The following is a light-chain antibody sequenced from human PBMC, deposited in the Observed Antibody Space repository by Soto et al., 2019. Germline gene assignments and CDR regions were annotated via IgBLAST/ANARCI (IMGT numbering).Light chain of an antibody. CDR3: AAWDDSLNGWV. V-gene: IGLV1-44*01. Sequence: QPVLTQPPSASGTPGQRVTISCSGSSSNIGSNHVNWYQQLPGTAPKHLIYSNDQRPSGVPDRFSGSKSGTSASLAISGLQSEDEADYYCAAWDDSLNGWVFGGGTKVTVL. CDR2: SND. CDR1: SSNIGSNH. J-gene: IGLJ3*02.